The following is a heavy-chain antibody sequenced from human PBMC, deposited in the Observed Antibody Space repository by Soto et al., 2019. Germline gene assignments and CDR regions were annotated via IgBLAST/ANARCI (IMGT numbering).Heavy chain of an antibody. CDR3: VRTPTSPRRFDS. Sequence: QVQLQESGPGLVKPSETLSLTCTVSGGSVSSGRYYWSWIRQPPGKGLEWIGYIYYSGLTNYSPSLRSRVALSIDTSKNQFSLILSSVTAADTAVYYCVRTPTSPRRFDSWGKGTLLTVSS. D-gene: IGHD6-6*01. V-gene: IGHV4-61*01. CDR1: GGSVSSGRYY. CDR2: IYYSGLT. J-gene: IGHJ5*01.